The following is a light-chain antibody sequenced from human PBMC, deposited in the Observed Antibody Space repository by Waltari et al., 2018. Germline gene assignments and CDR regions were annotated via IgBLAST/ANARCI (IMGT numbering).Light chain of an antibody. V-gene: IGKV3-15*01. Sequence: ETAMTQSPATLSVSPGERVPLSCRASQTVSDKIAWYHHKPGQAPRLLIYGPSTRAIGLPARYRGSGSGTDFPLTNNSLQSEDFAVSYCQQYHNWSLTSGGGTKVENK. J-gene: IGKJ4*01. CDR3: QQYHNWSLT. CDR1: QTVSDK. CDR2: GPS.